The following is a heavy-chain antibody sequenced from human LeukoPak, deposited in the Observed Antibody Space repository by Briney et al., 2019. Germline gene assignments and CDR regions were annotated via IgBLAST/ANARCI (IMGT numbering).Heavy chain of an antibody. Sequence: PSETLSLTCTVSGGSISSSRYYWGWIRQPPGKGLEWIGSIYYSGSTYYKPSLKSRVTISVDTSKNQFSLKLNSVTAADTAVYYCARERVVAITTDLYNWLDPWGQGTLVTVSS. CDR1: GGSISSSRYY. J-gene: IGHJ5*02. D-gene: IGHD3-22*01. V-gene: IGHV4-39*07. CDR3: ARERVVAITTDLYNWLDP. CDR2: IYYSGST.